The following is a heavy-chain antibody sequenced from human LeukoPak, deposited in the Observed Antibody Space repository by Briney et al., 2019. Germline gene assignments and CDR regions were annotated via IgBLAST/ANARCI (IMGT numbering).Heavy chain of an antibody. J-gene: IGHJ3*02. V-gene: IGHV1-46*01. CDR1: GYTFSNYY. CDR2: IGGST. CDR3: ARVRDGYNDAYDI. D-gene: IGHD5-24*01. Sequence: ASVKVSFKASGYTFSNYYIHWVRQAPGQGLEWMGIIGGSTNYAQKFQGRVTMTRDTSTSTVYMELSSLRSEDTAVYYCARVRDGYNDAYDIWGQGTMVTV.